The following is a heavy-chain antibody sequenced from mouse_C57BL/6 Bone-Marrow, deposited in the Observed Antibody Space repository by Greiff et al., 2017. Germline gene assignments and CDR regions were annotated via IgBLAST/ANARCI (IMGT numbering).Heavy chain of an antibody. D-gene: IGHD1-1*01. CDR3: ASIYYYGSSYSDY. Sequence: QVQLKQPGAELVRPGSSVKLSCKASGYTFTSYWMDWVKQRPGQGLEWIGNIYPSDSETHYNQKFKDKATLTVDKSASTAYMQLSSLTSEDSAVYDCASIYYYGSSYSDYWGQGTTLTVSS. CDR2: IYPSDSET. CDR1: GYTFTSYW. V-gene: IGHV1-61*01. J-gene: IGHJ2*01.